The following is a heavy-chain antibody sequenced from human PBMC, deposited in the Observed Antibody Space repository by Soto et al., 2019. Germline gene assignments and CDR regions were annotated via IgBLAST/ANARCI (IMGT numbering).Heavy chain of an antibody. CDR1: GFSFDNYG. J-gene: IGHJ4*02. CDR3: AQLGLLTFSHKHYFNH. D-gene: IGHD3-3*02. Sequence: EVQLVQSGGGLVKPGGSLRLSCVASGFSFDNYGMSWVRQAPGEGLEWISAIKSDGTSTYYAASVEDRFTISRDNSKNTLYLQLNSLRAEDTAVYYCAQLGLLTFSHKHYFNHWGRGTLVTVSS. V-gene: IGHV3-23*04. CDR2: IKSDGTST.